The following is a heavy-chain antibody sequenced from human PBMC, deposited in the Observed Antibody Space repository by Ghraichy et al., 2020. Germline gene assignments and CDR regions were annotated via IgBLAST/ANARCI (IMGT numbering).Heavy chain of an antibody. Sequence: SQTLSLTCTVSGGSVSSGSYYWSWIRQPPGKGLEWIGYIYYSGSTNYNPSLKSRVTISVDKSKNQFSLRLSSVTAADTAVYHCVRNGYYALEYWGQGTLVTVSS. CDR3: VRNGYYALEY. J-gene: IGHJ4*02. CDR1: GGSVSSGSYY. D-gene: IGHD3-22*01. V-gene: IGHV4-61*01. CDR2: IYYSGST.